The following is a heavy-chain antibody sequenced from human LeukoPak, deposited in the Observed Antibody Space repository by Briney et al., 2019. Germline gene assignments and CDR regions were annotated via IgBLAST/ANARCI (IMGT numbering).Heavy chain of an antibody. CDR2: INPDGSKK. CDR1: RFTFSSHW. J-gene: IGHJ4*02. D-gene: IGHD6-25*01. V-gene: IGHV3-7*01. Sequence: GGSLRLSCAASRFTFSSHWINWVRQAPGRGLEWVANINPDGSKKHYVDSVKGRFTISRDNAKNSVYLQMNNLRAEDPAEYYCLGSGDLGWGQGTLVTVSS. CDR3: LGSGDLG.